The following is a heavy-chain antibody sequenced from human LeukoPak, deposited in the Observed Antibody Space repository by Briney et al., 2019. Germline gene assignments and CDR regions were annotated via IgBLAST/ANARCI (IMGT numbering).Heavy chain of an antibody. D-gene: IGHD6-13*01. J-gene: IGHJ4*02. CDR1: GGSISSYY. V-gene: IGHV4-59*08. Sequence: PSETLSLTCTVSGGSISSYYWSWIRQPPGKGLEWIGYIYYSGSTNYNPSLKGRVTISVDTSKNQFSLKLSSVTAADTAVYYCARPHQTGYSSSWSGEYYFDYWGQGTLVTVSS. CDR3: ARPHQTGYSSSWSGEYYFDY. CDR2: IYYSGST.